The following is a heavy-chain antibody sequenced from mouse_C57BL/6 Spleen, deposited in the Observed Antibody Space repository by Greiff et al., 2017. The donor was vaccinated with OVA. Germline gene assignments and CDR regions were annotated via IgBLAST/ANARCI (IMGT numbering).Heavy chain of an antibody. CDR3: ERESLTGKAY. CDR1: GYAFTNYL. D-gene: IGHD4-1*01. CDR2: INPGSGGT. V-gene: IGHV1-54*01. J-gene: IGHJ3*01. Sequence: QVQLKESGAELVRPGTSVKVSCKASGYAFTNYLIEWVKQRPGQGLEWIGVINPGSGGTNYNEKFKGKATLTADKASSTAYMQLSSLTSEDSAVYFCERESLTGKAYWGQGTLVTVSA.